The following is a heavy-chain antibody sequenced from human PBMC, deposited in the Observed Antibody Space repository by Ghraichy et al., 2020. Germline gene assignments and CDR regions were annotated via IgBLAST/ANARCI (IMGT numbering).Heavy chain of an antibody. D-gene: IGHD5-12*01. Sequence: GESLNISCKGSGYSFTSYWIGWVRQMPGKGLEWMGIIYPGDSDTRYSPSFQGQVTISADKSISTAYLQWSSLKASDTAMYYCARRAASWASGYDSGWYFDLWGRGTLVTVSS. CDR1: GYSFTSYW. J-gene: IGHJ2*01. CDR3: ARRAASWASGYDSGWYFDL. CDR2: IYPGDSDT. V-gene: IGHV5-51*01.